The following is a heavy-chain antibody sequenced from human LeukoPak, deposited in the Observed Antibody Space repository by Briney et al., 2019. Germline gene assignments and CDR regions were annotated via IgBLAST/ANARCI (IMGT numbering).Heavy chain of an antibody. Sequence: SETLSLTCTASGDSISSYYWSWLRQPPGKGLEWIGYIYYSGSTNYNPSLKSRVTISVDTSKNQFSLKLSSVTAADTAVYYCAREILCGGDCYSGAFDIWGQGTMLTVSS. CDR2: IYYSGST. CDR1: GDSISSYY. CDR3: AREILCGGDCYSGAFDI. V-gene: IGHV4-59*01. J-gene: IGHJ3*02. D-gene: IGHD2-21*02.